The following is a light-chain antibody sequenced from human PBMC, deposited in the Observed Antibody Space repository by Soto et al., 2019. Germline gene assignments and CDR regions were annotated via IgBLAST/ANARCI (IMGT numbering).Light chain of an antibody. CDR1: QGISTY. CDR2: AAS. CDR3: QQSDSTPYP. Sequence: IHMTQSPPSLSASVGDRLTITCRASQGISTYLNWYRQKPGKAPELLIYAASSLLSGVPSRFSGSGSGTDFTLTIASLQPEDFSTYYCQQSDSTPYPFGQGTKVDI. J-gene: IGKJ2*01. V-gene: IGKV1-39*01.